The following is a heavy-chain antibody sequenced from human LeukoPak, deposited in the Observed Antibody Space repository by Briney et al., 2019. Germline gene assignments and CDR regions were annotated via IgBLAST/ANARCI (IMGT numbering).Heavy chain of an antibody. CDR3: AKSGMYYYDSSGYQR. D-gene: IGHD3-22*01. V-gene: IGHV3-23*01. Sequence: GGSLRLSCAASGFTFSDYAMTWVRQAPGQGLEWVAAISGSGATTYYAASARGRFTISRDNSKSTLYLQMNSLRAEDTAVYYCAKSGMYYYDSSGYQRWGQGTLVTVSS. CDR1: GFTFSDYA. CDR2: ISGSGATT. J-gene: IGHJ4*02.